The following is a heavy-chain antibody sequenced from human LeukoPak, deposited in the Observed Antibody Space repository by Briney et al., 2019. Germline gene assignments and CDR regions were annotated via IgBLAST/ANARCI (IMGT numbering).Heavy chain of an antibody. V-gene: IGHV3-43D*03. Sequence: GGSLRLSCAASGFTFDDYAMHWVRHAPGKGLEWVSLISWDGGSTYYADSVKGRFTISRDNSKNSLYLQMNSLRAEDTALYYCAYSSGWYRIDYWGQGTLVTVSS. CDR3: AYSSGWYRIDY. J-gene: IGHJ4*02. D-gene: IGHD6-19*01. CDR2: ISWDGGST. CDR1: GFTFDDYA.